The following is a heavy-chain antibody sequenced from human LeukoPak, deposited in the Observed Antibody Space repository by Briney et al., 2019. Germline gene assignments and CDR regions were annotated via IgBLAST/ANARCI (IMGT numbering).Heavy chain of an antibody. CDR2: MNPNSGST. J-gene: IGHJ6*03. D-gene: IGHD3-10*01. V-gene: IGHV1-8*03. CDR3: ARGSYGSGSFLPTYYYMDV. CDR1: GYTFTGYY. Sequence: ASVKVSCKASGYTFTGYYMHWVRQATGQGLEWMGWMNPNSGSTGYAQKFQGRVTIARDTSISTAYMELSSLRSEDTAVYYCARGSYGSGSFLPTYYYMDVWGKGTTVTVSS.